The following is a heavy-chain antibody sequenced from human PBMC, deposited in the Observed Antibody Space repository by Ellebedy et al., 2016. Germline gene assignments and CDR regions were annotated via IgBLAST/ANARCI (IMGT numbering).Heavy chain of an antibody. Sequence: ASVKVSCKASGYTFTGYYMHWVRQAPGQGLEWMGWINPNSGGTNYAQKFQGWVTMTRDTSISTAYMELSSLRSEDSSVYYCARSFGVEFPTNWYFDLWGRGTLVTVSS. D-gene: IGHD3-3*01. CDR1: GYTFTGYY. V-gene: IGHV1-2*04. CDR3: ARSFGVEFPTNWYFDL. J-gene: IGHJ2*01. CDR2: INPNSGGT.